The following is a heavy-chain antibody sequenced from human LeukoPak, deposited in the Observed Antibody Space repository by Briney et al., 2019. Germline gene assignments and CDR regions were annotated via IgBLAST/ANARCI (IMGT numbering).Heavy chain of an antibody. CDR3: ARESNSGYYLSY. J-gene: IGHJ4*02. V-gene: IGHV3-23*01. CDR1: GITLSNYG. D-gene: IGHD3-22*01. CDR2: ISDSGGST. Sequence: GGSLRLSFAVSGITLSNYGMSWVRQAPGKGLEWVAGISDSGGSTNYADSVKGRFTISRDNPKNTLYLQMNSLRAEDTAVYYCARESNSGYYLSYWGQGTLVTVSS.